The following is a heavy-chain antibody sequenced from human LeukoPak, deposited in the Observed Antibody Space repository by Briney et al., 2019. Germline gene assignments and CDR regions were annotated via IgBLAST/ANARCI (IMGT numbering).Heavy chain of an antibody. D-gene: IGHD5-18*01. Sequence: PGGSLRLSCAASGSTFDDYAMHWVRQAPGKGLEWVSGISWNSGSIGYADSVKGRFTISRDNAKNSLYLQMNSLRAEDTALYYCACGYSYGPPGYWGQGTLVTVSS. CDR2: ISWNSGSI. J-gene: IGHJ4*02. V-gene: IGHV3-9*01. CDR1: GSTFDDYA. CDR3: ACGYSYGPPGY.